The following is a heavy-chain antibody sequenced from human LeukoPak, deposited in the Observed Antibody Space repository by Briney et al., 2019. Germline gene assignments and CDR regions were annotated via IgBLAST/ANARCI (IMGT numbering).Heavy chain of an antibody. CDR2: IKSDGSST. Sequence: GGSLRLSCAASGFTFSSYWMHWVRQAPGKGLVWVSRIKSDGSSTSYAEFVKGRFTISRDNAKNSLYLQMNSLRAEDTAVYYCAELGITMIGGVWGKGTTVTISS. CDR3: AELGITMIGGV. CDR1: GFTFSSYW. V-gene: IGHV3-74*01. D-gene: IGHD3-10*02. J-gene: IGHJ6*04.